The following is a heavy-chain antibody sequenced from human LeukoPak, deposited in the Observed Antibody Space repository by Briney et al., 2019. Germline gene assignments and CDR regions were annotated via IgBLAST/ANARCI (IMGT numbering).Heavy chain of an antibody. J-gene: IGHJ4*02. CDR3: ARDLSRGHSRLLRF. V-gene: IGHV1-2*02. CDR2: INPNSGGT. D-gene: IGHD6-19*01. Sequence: ASVKVSCKASGYTFTGYYMHWVRQAPGQGLEWMGWINPNSGGTNYAQKFQGRVTMTRDTSISTAYMELSRLRSDDTAVYYCARDLSRGHSRLLRFWGRGTLVTVSS. CDR1: GYTFTGYY.